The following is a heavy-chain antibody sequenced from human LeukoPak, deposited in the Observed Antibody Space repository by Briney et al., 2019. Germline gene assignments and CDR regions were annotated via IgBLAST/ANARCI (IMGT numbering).Heavy chain of an antibody. Sequence: SETLSLTCTVSGGSISSSSYYWDWIRQPPGKGLEWIASIYYTGSIYYNPSLKSRVTISVDTSKNQFSLNVNSVTAADTAVYFCARHRRADFRPGGPIDYWGQGTLVTVSS. CDR2: IYYTGSI. V-gene: IGHV4-39*01. CDR1: GGSISSSSYY. J-gene: IGHJ4*02. D-gene: IGHD3-3*01. CDR3: ARHRRADFRPGGPIDY.